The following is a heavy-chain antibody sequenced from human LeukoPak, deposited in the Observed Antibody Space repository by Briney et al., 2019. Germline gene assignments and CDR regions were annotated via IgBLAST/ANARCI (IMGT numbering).Heavy chain of an antibody. V-gene: IGHV5-51*01. CDR1: GYSFSGNW. CDR3: ARHMGWHHQQPDY. Sequence: GESLKISCKGSGYSFSGNWIGWVRQMPGKGLEWMGIIYPGDSDTRYSPSFQGQVTISVDKSSATAYLQWSSLKASDTAMYYCARHMGWHHQQPDYWGQGTLVTVSA. J-gene: IGHJ4*01. D-gene: IGHD6-13*01. CDR2: IYPGDSDT.